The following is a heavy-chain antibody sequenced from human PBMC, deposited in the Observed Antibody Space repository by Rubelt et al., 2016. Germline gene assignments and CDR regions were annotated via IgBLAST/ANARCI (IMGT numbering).Heavy chain of an antibody. CDR2: ISYSGST. D-gene: IGHD1-26*01. CDR3: ERRRGISWSDS. CDR1: GASIDSRDYF. V-gene: IGHV4-39*01. Sequence: QVQLQESGPGLVKPLETLSLICTVSGASIDSRDYFWGWIRQPPGKGLEWIGSISYSGSTFYNPSLKSRVTISVDTSKNQFARSPRSGTDGETAVYDGERRRGISWSDSWGQGNLGTVTS. J-gene: IGHJ5*01.